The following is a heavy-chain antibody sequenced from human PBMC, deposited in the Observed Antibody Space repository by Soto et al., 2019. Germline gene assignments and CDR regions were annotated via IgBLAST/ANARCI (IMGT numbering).Heavy chain of an antibody. Sequence: QVQLVQSGAEVKKPGASVKVSCKTSGYTFTSYHISWVRQAPGQGLEWMGWISDYNTNTNYAQKFQGRVTMTTDTLTSTAYMEMRSLRSDDPAVYYCARDTPPTEYCCHGTLVTVSS. J-gene: IGHJ4*01. CDR2: ISDYNTNT. CDR3: ARDTPPTEY. V-gene: IGHV1-18*01. CDR1: GYTFTSYH.